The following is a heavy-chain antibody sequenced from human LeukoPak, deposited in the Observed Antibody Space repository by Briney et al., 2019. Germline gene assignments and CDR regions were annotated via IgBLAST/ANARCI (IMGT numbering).Heavy chain of an antibody. D-gene: IGHD2-15*01. CDR2: IYYSGST. CDR3: ARYCSGGSCGFDP. V-gene: IGHV4-59*01. J-gene: IGHJ5*02. CDR1: GGSISSYY. Sequence: SETLSLTCTVSGGSISSYYWSWIRQPPGKGLEWIGYIYYSGSTNYNPSLKSRVTIPVDTSKNQFSLKLTSVTAADTAVYYCARYCSGGSCGFDPWGQGTLVTVSS.